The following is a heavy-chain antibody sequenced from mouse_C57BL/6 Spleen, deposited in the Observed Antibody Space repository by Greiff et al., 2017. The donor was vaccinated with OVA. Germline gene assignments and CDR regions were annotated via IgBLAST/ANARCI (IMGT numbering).Heavy chain of an antibody. J-gene: IGHJ2*01. CDR1: GFTFSDYG. Sequence: EVMLVESGGGLVKPGGSLKLSCAASGFTFSDYGMHWVRQAPEKGLEWVAYISSGSSTIYYADTVKGRFTISRDNAKNTLFLQMTSLRSEDTAMYYCARPDDYDGNFDDWGQGTTLTVSS. CDR2: ISSGSSTI. CDR3: ARPDDYDGNFDD. V-gene: IGHV5-17*01. D-gene: IGHD2-4*01.